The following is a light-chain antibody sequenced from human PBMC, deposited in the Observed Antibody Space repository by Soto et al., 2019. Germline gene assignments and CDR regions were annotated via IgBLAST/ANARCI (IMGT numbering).Light chain of an antibody. CDR1: QSISTE. CDR2: SAS. J-gene: IGKJ2*01. CDR3: QQGNNWHLT. Sequence: EIVMTQSPATLYVSPGERATLSCRASQSISTELAWYQQKPGQPPRLLIYSASTRATGVPARFTVSGSGSEVTLTISGLQSEAFAVYYCQQGNNWHLTFGQGTRLEI. V-gene: IGKV3-15*01.